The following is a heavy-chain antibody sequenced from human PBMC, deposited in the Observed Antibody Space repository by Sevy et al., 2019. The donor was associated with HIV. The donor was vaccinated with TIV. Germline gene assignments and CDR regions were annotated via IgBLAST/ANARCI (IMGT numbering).Heavy chain of an antibody. CDR3: ARNSTAGFDY. D-gene: IGHD1-7*01. CDR2: INHSGSI. J-gene: IGHJ4*02. V-gene: IGHV4-34*01. Sequence: SETLSLTCAVYGGSFSGYYWSWIRQPPGKGLEWIGEINHSGSINYNPSLKSRVTISVDTSKNQFSLKLSSVTAADTAVYYCARNSTAGFDYWGQGTLVTVSS. CDR1: GGSFSGYY.